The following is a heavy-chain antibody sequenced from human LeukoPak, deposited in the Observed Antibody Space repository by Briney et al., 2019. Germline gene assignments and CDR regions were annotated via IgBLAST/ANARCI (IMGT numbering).Heavy chain of an antibody. V-gene: IGHV3-9*01. CDR3: AYSSGWYYFDY. Sequence: SLRLSCAASGFTFDDYAMHWVRQAPGKGLQWVSGISWNSGSIGYADSVKGRFTISRDNAKNSLYLQMNSLRAEDTALYYCAYSSGWYYFDYWGQGTLVTVSS. D-gene: IGHD6-19*01. J-gene: IGHJ4*02. CDR2: ISWNSGSI. CDR1: GFTFDDYA.